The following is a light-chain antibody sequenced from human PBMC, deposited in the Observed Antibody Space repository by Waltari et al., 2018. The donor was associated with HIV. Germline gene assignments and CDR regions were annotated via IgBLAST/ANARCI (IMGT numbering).Light chain of an antibody. CDR3: QSYDASKNWV. Sequence: NFLLTQPHSVPASPGMTLPIPSTRRRRSIAGHFVQGFQRGPGRSPTTVIYDGYFRPSGVPNLCSGSIDRSSNSASLTISGLRAEDEADYYCQSYDASKNWVFGGGTKLTVL. V-gene: IGLV6-57*01. J-gene: IGLJ3*02. CDR1: RRSIAGHF. CDR2: DGY.